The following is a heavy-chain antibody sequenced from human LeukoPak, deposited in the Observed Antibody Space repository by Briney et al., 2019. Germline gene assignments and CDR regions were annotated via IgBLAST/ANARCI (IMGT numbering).Heavy chain of an antibody. D-gene: IGHD3-10*01. J-gene: IGHJ4*02. CDR2: ISNDGSNK. CDR3: ASDIYDSGSYIFDY. Sequence: PGGSLRPSCAASGFNLIKYAMHWVRQTPGKGLEWVAVISNDGSNKYYADSVKGRFTISRDNSKNTLSLQMNSLRPEDTALYYCASDIYDSGSYIFDYWGQGTLVTVSS. CDR1: GFNLIKYA. V-gene: IGHV3-30-3*01.